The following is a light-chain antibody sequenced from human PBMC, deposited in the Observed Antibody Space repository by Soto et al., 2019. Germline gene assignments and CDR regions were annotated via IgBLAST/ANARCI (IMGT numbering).Light chain of an antibody. CDR2: DVS. V-gene: IGLV2-14*01. J-gene: IGLJ2*01. Sequence: QSALTQPASVSGSPGQSITISCTGTSSDVGDYKYVSWYQQHPGKAPKIMIYDVSNRPSGVSNRFSGSKSGNTASLTISGLQAEDEADFYCSSYSSSSTLIFGGGTKVTVL. CDR1: SSDVGDYKY. CDR3: SSYSSSSTLI.